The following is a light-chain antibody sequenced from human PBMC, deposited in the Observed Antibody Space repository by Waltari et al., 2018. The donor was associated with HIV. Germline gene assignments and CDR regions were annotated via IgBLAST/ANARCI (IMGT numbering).Light chain of an antibody. CDR3: SSYTSSSTLV. CDR2: DVS. J-gene: IGLJ1*01. CDR1: SSAVGGYNY. V-gene: IGLV2-14*01. Sequence: QSALTQPASVSGSPGQSITISCTGTSSAVGGYNYVSWYQQYPGKAPKLMIFDVSNRPSGVSNRFSGSKSGNTASLTISGLHTEDEADYYCSSYTSSSTLVFGTGTKVTVL.